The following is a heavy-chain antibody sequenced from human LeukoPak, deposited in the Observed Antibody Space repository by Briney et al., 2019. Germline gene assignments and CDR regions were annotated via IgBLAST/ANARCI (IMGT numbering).Heavy chain of an antibody. CDR3: ARGGDEVMVLGPAAHGMDV. Sequence: PSETLSLTCALSGGSLSGGDYSCSWVRPPPRKCLGWVGSIYHGGGTYYNPSLKSRVTVSVDRSKNQFSLMLSSVTAADTAVYYCARGGDEVMVLGPAAHGMDVWGQGTTVTVSS. D-gene: IGHD3-10*01. CDR1: GGSLSGGDYS. V-gene: IGHV4-30-2*01. CDR2: IYHGGGT. J-gene: IGHJ6*02.